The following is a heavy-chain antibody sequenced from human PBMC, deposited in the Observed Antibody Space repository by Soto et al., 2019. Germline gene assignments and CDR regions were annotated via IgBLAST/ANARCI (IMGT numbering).Heavy chain of an antibody. J-gene: IGHJ4*02. Sequence: QVQLVESGGGVVPPGGSLRVSCVASGFTFSSYNMHWVRQAPGEGLEWVAVISFDGANTFYADSVKGRFTISRDISRDTLYLQMSSLRDEDTAIYYCAIDGYNRGGFDYWCQGTLVTVSS. CDR3: AIDGYNRGGFDY. CDR2: ISFDGANT. D-gene: IGHD3-10*01. V-gene: IGHV3-30-3*01. CDR1: GFTFSSYN.